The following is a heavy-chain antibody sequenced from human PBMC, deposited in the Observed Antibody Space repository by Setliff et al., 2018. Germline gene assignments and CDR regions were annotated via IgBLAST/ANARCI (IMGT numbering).Heavy chain of an antibody. D-gene: IGHD5-18*01. CDR1: PGSISRHY. CDR2: RHDNGER. Sequence: SETLSLTCTVSPGSISRHYWSWFRQAPGKGLEWIGYRHDNGERDYNPSLGSRVTTSVDTSKNQFSLMLTSVTAADTAIYYCAGRPQNTPMGPCDYWGQGTLVTVSS. J-gene: IGHJ4*02. CDR3: AGRPQNTPMGPCDY. V-gene: IGHV4-59*11.